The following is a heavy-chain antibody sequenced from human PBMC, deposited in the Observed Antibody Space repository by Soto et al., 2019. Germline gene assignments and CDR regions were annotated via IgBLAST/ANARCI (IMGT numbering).Heavy chain of an antibody. CDR3: AKEGPYYDYVWGSYRRHYYYYYYGMDV. J-gene: IGHJ6*02. V-gene: IGHV3-23*01. CDR2: ISGSGGST. CDR1: GFTFSSYA. Sequence: GGSLRLSCAASGFTFSSYAMSWVRQAPGKGLEWVSAISGSGGSTYYADSVKGRFTISRDNSKNTLYLQMNSLRAEDTAVYYCAKEGPYYDYVWGSYRRHYYYYYYGMDVWGQGTTVTVSS. D-gene: IGHD3-16*02.